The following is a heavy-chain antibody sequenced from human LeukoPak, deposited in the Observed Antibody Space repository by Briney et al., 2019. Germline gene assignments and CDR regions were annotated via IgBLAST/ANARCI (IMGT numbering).Heavy chain of an antibody. V-gene: IGHV3-53*01. J-gene: IGHJ4*02. CDR1: GFTVSSNY. Sequence: GGSLRLSCAAPGFTVSSNYMNWVRQAPGKGLEWVSLIYSAGSTYYADSVKGRFTISRDNSKNTLYLQMNSLRAEDTAVYYCARALNEFCSGGICYSYYFDYWGQGTLVTVSS. D-gene: IGHD2-15*01. CDR2: IYSAGST. CDR3: ARALNEFCSGGICYSYYFDY.